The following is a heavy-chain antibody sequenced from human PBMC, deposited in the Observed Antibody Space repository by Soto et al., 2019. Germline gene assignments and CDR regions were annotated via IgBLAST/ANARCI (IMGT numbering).Heavy chain of an antibody. J-gene: IGHJ5*02. Sequence: ASVKVSCTASGYTFTSYGISWVRRAPGQGLEWMGWISSYNGNTNYAQKLQGRVTMTTDTSTSTAYMELRSLRSDDTAVYYCARDGDLTMVRGVIITDSNWFDPWGQGTLVTVSS. CDR2: ISSYNGNT. CDR1: GYTFTSYG. CDR3: ARDGDLTMVRGVIITDSNWFDP. D-gene: IGHD3-10*01. V-gene: IGHV1-18*01.